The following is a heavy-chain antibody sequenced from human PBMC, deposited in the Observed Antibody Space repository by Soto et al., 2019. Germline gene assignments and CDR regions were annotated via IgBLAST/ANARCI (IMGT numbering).Heavy chain of an antibody. CDR1: GGSISTYY. J-gene: IGHJ6*03. V-gene: IGHV4-59*01. CDR2: VYYSGST. Sequence: SETLSLTCTVSGGSISTYYWSWVRQPPGKGLEWIGYVYYSGSTNYNPSLKSRVTISVDTSKNQFSLKLTSVTAADTAMYYCGRGGRSAYYYYTGVSAKGTTVTVS. CDR3: GRGGRSAYYYYTGV.